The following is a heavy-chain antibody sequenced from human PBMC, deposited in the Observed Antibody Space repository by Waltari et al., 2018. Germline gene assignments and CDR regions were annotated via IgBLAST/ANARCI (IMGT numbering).Heavy chain of an antibody. V-gene: IGHV3-21*01. J-gene: IGHJ6*03. Sequence: EVQLVESGGGLVKPGGSLRLSCAASGFTFSSYSMNWVRQAPGKGLEWVSSISSSSSYIYYADSVKGRFTISRENAKNSLYLQMNSLRAEDTAVYYCARDDARDYYYYMDVWGKGTTVTISS. CDR2: ISSSSSYI. CDR3: ARDDARDYYYYMDV. CDR1: GFTFSSYS.